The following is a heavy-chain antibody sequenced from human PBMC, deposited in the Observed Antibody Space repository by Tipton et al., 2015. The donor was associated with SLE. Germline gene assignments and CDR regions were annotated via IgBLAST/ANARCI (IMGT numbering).Heavy chain of an antibody. D-gene: IGHD6-6*01. CDR2: IYYSGST. Sequence: TLSLTCTVSGGSISSSSYYWGWIRQPPGKGLEWIGSIYYSGSTYYNPSLKSRVTISVDTSKNQFSLKLTSVTAADTAVYYCAAEYYSSSWIHPIDFWGQGTLVTVSS. CDR3: AAEYYSSSWIHPIDF. V-gene: IGHV4-39*01. J-gene: IGHJ4*02. CDR1: GGSISSSSYY.